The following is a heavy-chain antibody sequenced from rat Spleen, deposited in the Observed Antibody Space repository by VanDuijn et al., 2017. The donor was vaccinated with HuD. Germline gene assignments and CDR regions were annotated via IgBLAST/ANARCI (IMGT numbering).Heavy chain of an antibody. CDR2: IWGDEST. CDR3: TRDLNYDNTFYYYVMDA. CDR1: GFSLISNS. Sequence: QVQLKESGPGLVQPSQTLSLTCTVSGFSLISNSVHWIRQPPGKGLEWMGGIWGDESTDYNSALKSRLSISRDTSKRQVFLKMNSLQTEDTAIYYCTRDLNYDNTFYYYVMDAWGQGASVTVSS. D-gene: IGHD1-12*01. J-gene: IGHJ4*01. V-gene: IGHV2-1*01.